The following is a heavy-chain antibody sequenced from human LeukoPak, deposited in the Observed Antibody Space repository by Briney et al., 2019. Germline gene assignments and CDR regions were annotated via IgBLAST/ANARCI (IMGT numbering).Heavy chain of an antibody. D-gene: IGHD6-13*01. V-gene: IGHV4-59*01. CDR3: ARSDTHHIHSSSWHFDY. J-gene: IGHJ4*02. CDR2: SSYSGSS. Sequence: SETLSLTCSVSGGSIGTNYWSWIRQVPGKGLEWIGYSSYSGSSNYNPSLKSRVTISVDTSKTRFSLYLNSVTAADTAVYYCARSDTHHIHSSSWHFDYWGLGTLVTVSS. CDR1: GGSIGTNY.